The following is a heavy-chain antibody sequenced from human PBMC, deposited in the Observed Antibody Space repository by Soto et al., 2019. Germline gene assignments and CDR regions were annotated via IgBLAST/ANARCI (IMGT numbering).Heavy chain of an antibody. CDR2: IKSKTDGGTT. V-gene: IGHV3-15*01. CDR1: GFTISDAW. Sequence: EVQLVESRGGLVKPGGSLRLSCAASGFTISDAWTSRVRQAPGKGLEWVGRIKSKTDGGTTDYAAPVKGRFTISRDDSKNTLYLQMNSLKTEDTAVYYCKRDGSGSYDWGQGTLVTVSS. D-gene: IGHD3-10*01. J-gene: IGHJ4*02. CDR3: KRDGSGSYD.